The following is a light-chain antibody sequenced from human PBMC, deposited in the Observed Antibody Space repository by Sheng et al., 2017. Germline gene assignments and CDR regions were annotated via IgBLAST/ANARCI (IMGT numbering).Light chain of an antibody. CDR3: LQCNSWRS. CDR1: QSVRTN. CDR2: MPP. Sequence: EIVMTQSPATLSVSPGERVTLSCRASQSVRTNLAWYQHKPTAEPPHGSSYMMPPPGPTWWSPRHGSVAVGLGREFTLTISSLQSEDFAVYYCLQCNSWRSFGQGTRWKSN. J-gene: IGKJ1*01. V-gene: IGKV3-15*01.